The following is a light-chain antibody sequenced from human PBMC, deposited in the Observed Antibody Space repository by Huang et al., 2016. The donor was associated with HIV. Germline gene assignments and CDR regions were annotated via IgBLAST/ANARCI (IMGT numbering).Light chain of an antibody. Sequence: DIQMTQSPSSLSAYVGDRVTITCRASQSIGSSLHWYQQKAGTAPNLLISRPSNLESGVPSRLGGSGSGSDFTLIITSRQPEDFATYYCQQTFIVPWTFGQGTKVEV. CDR2: RPS. J-gene: IGKJ1*01. CDR3: QQTFIVPWT. V-gene: IGKV1-39*01. CDR1: QSIGSS.